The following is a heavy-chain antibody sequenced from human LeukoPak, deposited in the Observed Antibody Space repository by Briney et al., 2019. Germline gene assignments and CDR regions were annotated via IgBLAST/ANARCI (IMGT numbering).Heavy chain of an antibody. J-gene: IGHJ5*02. Sequence: SETLSLTCTVSGGSISSSDYYWGWIRQPPGKGLEWIGSIYYSGSSYYNPSLKSRVTKSVDTSRNQFSLKLSSVTAADTAVYYCARHSGDDFLTGYPGWFDPWGQGTLVTVSS. D-gene: IGHD3-9*01. V-gene: IGHV4-39*01. CDR2: IYYSGSS. CDR3: ARHSGDDFLTGYPGWFDP. CDR1: GGSISSSDYY.